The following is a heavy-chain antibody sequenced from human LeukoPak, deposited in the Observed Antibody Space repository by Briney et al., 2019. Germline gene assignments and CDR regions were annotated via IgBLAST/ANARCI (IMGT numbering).Heavy chain of an antibody. Sequence: SETLSLTCTVSGGSISSSSYYWGWIRQPPGKGLEWIGSIYYSGSTYYNPSLKSRVTISVDTSKNQFSLKLNSVTAADTAVYFCARVWCGSCGGDYYYYYMDVWGKGTTVTVSS. D-gene: IGHD2-8*02. CDR3: ARVWCGSCGGDYYYYYMDV. CDR2: IYYSGST. J-gene: IGHJ6*03. V-gene: IGHV4-39*07. CDR1: GGSISSSSYY.